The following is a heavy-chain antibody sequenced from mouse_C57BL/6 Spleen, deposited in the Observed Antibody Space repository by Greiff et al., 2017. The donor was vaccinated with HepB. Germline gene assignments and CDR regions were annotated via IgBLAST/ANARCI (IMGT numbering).Heavy chain of an antibody. CDR2: ISGGGGNT. Sequence: EVMLVESGGGLVKPGGSLKLSCAASGFTFSSYTMSWVRQTPEKRLEWVATISGGGGNTYYPDSVKGRVTISRDNAKNTLYLQMSSLRSEDTALYYCARHGDYYGSSYGMDYWGQGTSVTVSS. CDR1: GFTFSSYT. V-gene: IGHV5-9*01. J-gene: IGHJ4*01. CDR3: ARHGDYYGSSYGMDY. D-gene: IGHD1-1*01.